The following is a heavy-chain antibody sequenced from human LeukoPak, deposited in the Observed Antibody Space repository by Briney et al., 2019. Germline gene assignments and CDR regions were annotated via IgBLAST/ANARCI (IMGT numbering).Heavy chain of an antibody. CDR2: ISWSSGSI. V-gene: IGHV3-9*01. J-gene: IGHJ4*02. CDR1: GFTFDDYA. CDR3: AKDTGVIGIAVAGTFDY. D-gene: IGHD6-19*01. Sequence: GGSLRLSCAASGFTFDDYAMHWVRQAPGKGLEWVSGISWSSGSIGYADSVKGRFTISRDNAKNSLYLQMNSLRAEDTALYYCAKDTGVIGIAVAGTFDYWGQGTLVTVSS.